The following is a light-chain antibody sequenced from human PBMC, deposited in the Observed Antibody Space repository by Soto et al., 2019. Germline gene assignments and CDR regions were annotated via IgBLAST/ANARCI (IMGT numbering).Light chain of an antibody. CDR1: QTVRTNY. J-gene: IGKJ4*01. Sequence: EIVLTQSPGTLSLSPGERATLSCRASQTVRTNYLDWFQHKPGQAPRLLIYGASSRATVIPDRFSGSGSGTDFTLTINSLEPEDFAVYFCQQYSDSPLTFGGGTKVEIK. CDR2: GAS. CDR3: QQYSDSPLT. V-gene: IGKV3-20*01.